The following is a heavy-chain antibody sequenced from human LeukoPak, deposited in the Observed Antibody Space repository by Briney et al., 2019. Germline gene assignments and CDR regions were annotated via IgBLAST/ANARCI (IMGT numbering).Heavy chain of an antibody. J-gene: IGHJ4*02. Sequence: GASVKVSCKASGHTFTSYYMHWVRQAPGQGLEWMAIINPSGGSTRYAQMFQGRVTMTRDTSTSTVYMELSSLRSEDTAVYYCARDPRPSYDSSDYYYPGDYWGQGTLVTVSS. CDR1: GHTFTSYY. V-gene: IGHV1-46*01. CDR3: ARDPRPSYDSSDYYYPGDY. D-gene: IGHD3-22*01. CDR2: INPSGGST.